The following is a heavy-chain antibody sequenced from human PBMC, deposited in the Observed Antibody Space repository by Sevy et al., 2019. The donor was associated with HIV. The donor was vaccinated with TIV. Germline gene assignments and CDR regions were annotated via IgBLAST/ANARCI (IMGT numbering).Heavy chain of an antibody. CDR3: ARDRTGTHNWFDP. CDR1: GYTFTGYY. D-gene: IGHD1-1*01. J-gene: IGHJ5*02. Sequence: ASVKVSCKASGYTFTGYYMHWVRQAPGQGLEWMGWINPNSGGTNYAQKFQGRVTMTRDTSISTAYMDLSRLGSDDTAVYYCARDRTGTHNWFDPWGQGTLVTVSS. V-gene: IGHV1-2*02. CDR2: INPNSGGT.